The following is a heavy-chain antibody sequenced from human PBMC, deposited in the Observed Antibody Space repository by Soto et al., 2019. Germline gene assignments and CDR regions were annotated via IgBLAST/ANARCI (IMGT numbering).Heavy chain of an antibody. J-gene: IGHJ4*02. V-gene: IGHV3-23*01. D-gene: IGHD3-10*01. Sequence: GGSLRLSCAASGFTFSSYAMSWVRQAPGKGLEWVSAISGSGGSTYYADSVKGRFTISRDNSKNTLYLKMNSLRAEDTAVYYCAKEPAYNPFYGSGSSPPGYWGQGTLVTVSS. CDR2: ISGSGGST. CDR3: AKEPAYNPFYGSGSSPPGY. CDR1: GFTFSSYA.